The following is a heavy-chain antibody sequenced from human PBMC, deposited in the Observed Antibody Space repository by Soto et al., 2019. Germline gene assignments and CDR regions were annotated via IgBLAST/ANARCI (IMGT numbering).Heavy chain of an antibody. D-gene: IGHD1-26*01. CDR3: ARAVGAHASLDY. Sequence: SENLFLPCMVSGGSISSYYWSWIRQPPGKGLEWIGYIYYSGSTNYNPSLKSRVTISVDTSKNQFSLKLSSVTAADTAVYYCARAVGAHASLDYWGQGTLVTGSS. CDR1: GGSISSYY. CDR2: IYYSGST. J-gene: IGHJ4*02. V-gene: IGHV4-59*01.